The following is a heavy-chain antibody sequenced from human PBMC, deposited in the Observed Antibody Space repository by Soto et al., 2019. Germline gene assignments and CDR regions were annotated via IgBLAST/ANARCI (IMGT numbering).Heavy chain of an antibody. Sequence: GASVKVSCKASGGTFSSYAISWVRQAPGQGLEWMGGIIPIFGTANYAQKFQGRVTITADESTSTAYMELSSLRSEDTAVYYCAMDKHTGPRPYYYYYGMDVWGQGTTVTVSS. V-gene: IGHV1-69*13. CDR3: AMDKHTGPRPYYYYYGMDV. CDR2: IIPIFGTA. CDR1: GGTFSSYA. D-gene: IGHD4-17*01. J-gene: IGHJ6*02.